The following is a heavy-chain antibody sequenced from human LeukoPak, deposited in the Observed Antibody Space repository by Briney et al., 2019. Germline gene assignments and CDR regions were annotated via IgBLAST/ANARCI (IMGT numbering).Heavy chain of an antibody. CDR2: ISSSSSYI. Sequence: PGGSLRLSCAASGFTFSSYSMNRVRQAPGKGLEWVSSISSSSSYIYYADSVKGRFTISRDNAKNSLYLQMNSLRAEDTAVYYCARERLATVVTPMAFDYWGQGTLVTVSS. CDR1: GFTFSSYS. V-gene: IGHV3-21*01. J-gene: IGHJ4*02. CDR3: ARERLATVVTPMAFDY. D-gene: IGHD4-23*01.